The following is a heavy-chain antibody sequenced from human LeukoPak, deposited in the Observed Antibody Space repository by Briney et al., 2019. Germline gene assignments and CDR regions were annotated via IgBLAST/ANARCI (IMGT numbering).Heavy chain of an antibody. D-gene: IGHD6-13*01. CDR2: MNPNSGNT. CDR3: VLGYSSSWYYFDF. V-gene: IGHV1-8*01. CDR1: GYTFTSYD. Sequence: ASVKVSCKAFGYTFTSYDINWVRQATGQGLEWMGWMNPNSGNTGYAQKFQGRVTMTRNTSISTAYMELSSLRSEDTAVYYCVLGYSSSWYYFDFWGQGALVTGSS. J-gene: IGHJ4*02.